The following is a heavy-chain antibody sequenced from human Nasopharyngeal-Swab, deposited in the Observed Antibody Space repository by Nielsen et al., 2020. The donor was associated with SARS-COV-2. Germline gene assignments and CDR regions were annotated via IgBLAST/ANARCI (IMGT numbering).Heavy chain of an antibody. J-gene: IGHJ5*02. Sequence: GGSLRLSCAASGFTFSSYEMNWVRQAPGKGLEWVSYISSSGSTIYYADSVKGRFTISRDNAKNSLYLQMNSLRAEDTAVYYCARAFPSYSSGWYNWFDPWGQGTLVTVSS. CDR1: GFTFSSYE. D-gene: IGHD6-19*01. CDR3: ARAFPSYSSGWYNWFDP. CDR2: ISSSGSTI. V-gene: IGHV3-48*03.